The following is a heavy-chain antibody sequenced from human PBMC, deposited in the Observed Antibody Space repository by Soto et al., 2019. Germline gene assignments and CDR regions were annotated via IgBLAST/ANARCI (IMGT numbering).Heavy chain of an antibody. CDR2: INAGNGNT. D-gene: IGHD4-17*01. CDR1: GYTFTSYA. Sequence: QVQLVQSGAEVKKPGASVKVSCKASGYTFTSYAMHWVRQAPGQRLEWMGWINAGNGNTKYSQKFQGRVTITRDTSRSTASMELSSLRSEDTAVYYCARDARRSSPTALAADPHNWFDPWGQGTLVTVSS. CDR3: ARDARRSSPTALAADPHNWFDP. V-gene: IGHV1-3*01. J-gene: IGHJ5*02.